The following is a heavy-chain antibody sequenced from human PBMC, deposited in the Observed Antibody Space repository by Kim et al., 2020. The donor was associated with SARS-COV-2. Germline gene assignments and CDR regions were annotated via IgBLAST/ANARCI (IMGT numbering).Heavy chain of an antibody. D-gene: IGHD6-13*01. CDR2: ISYDGSNK. Sequence: GGSLRLSCAASGFTFSSYAMHWVRQAPGKGLEWVALISYDGSNKYYADSVKGRFTISRDNSMNTLYLQMNSLRAEDTAVYYCASGPPTGSWYPVGSKDFDYWGQGTLVTVSS. J-gene: IGHJ4*02. CDR3: ASGPPTGSWYPVGSKDFDY. V-gene: IGHV3-30*04. CDR1: GFTFSSYA.